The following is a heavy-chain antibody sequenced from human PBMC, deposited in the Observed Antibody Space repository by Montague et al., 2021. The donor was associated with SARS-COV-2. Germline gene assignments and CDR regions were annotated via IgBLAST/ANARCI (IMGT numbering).Heavy chain of an antibody. CDR3: ARRGYYDSAGYHWHLDL. CDR2: ISSNGKT. Sequence: SETLSLTCTVSGGPINDHYRSWIRQSPGKGLEWIGYISSNGKTNYNPSLKSRVTLSADVSRNEFSLKLDSVTAADTAVYFCARRGYYDSAGYHWHLDLWGRGMLVTVSS. CDR1: GGPINDHY. D-gene: IGHD3-22*01. J-gene: IGHJ2*01. V-gene: IGHV4-4*09.